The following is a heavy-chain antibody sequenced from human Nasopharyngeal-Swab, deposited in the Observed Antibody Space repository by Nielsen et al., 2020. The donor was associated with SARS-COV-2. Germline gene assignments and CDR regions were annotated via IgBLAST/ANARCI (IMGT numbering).Heavy chain of an antibody. J-gene: IGHJ1*01. Sequence: SETLSLTCAVSGAPISSSYWWGWVRQPPGKGLEGVGQIDLGGGTAYNPSLRGRVTISVDPPKNLLFLNRNSVTAADTATYFCGRYGINSGWYFRDWGQGTLDTVSS. D-gene: IGHD5-12*01. CDR2: IDLGGGT. CDR1: GAPISSSYW. CDR3: GRYGINSGWYFRD. V-gene: IGHV4-4*02.